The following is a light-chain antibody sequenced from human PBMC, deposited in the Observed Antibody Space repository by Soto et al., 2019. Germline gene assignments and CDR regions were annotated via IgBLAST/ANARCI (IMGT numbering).Light chain of an antibody. V-gene: IGKV3-20*01. CDR1: QNITNNY. CDR2: GAS. CDR3: QQHGNSPRT. Sequence: EIVLTQSPGTLSLSPGERATLPCRASQNITNNYVAWYQHKPGQAPRILIYGASSRATGIPVRFSGSGSGTDFTLTISRLEPEDFAVYYCQQHGNSPRTFGQGTKVEIK. J-gene: IGKJ1*01.